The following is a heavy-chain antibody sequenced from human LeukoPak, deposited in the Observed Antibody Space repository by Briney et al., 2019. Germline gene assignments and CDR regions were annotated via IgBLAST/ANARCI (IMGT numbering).Heavy chain of an antibody. V-gene: IGHV1-46*01. CDR1: GYTFTSYY. J-gene: IGHJ5*02. Sequence: GASVKVSCKASGYTFTSYYMHWVRQAPGQGLGWMGIINPSGGSTSYAQKFQGRVTMTRDTSTSTVYMELSSLRSEDTAVYYCARDPSGIAAAGTGFDPWGQGTLVTVSS. D-gene: IGHD6-13*01. CDR3: ARDPSGIAAAGTGFDP. CDR2: INPSGGST.